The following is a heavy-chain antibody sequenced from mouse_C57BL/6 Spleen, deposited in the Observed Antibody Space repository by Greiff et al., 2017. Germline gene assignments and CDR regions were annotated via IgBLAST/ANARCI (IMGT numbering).Heavy chain of an antibody. V-gene: IGHV5-4*01. CDR2: LSDGGSYT. D-gene: IGHD1-1*01. CDR3: TLDYYGSSPFYAMDY. CDR1: GFTFSSYA. J-gene: IGHJ4*01. Sequence: VQRVESGGGLVKPGGSLKLSCAASGFTFSSYAMSWVRQTPEKRLEWVATLSDGGSYTYYPDNVKGRFTISRDNAKHNLYLQMSHLKSDDTAMYYCTLDYYGSSPFYAMDYWGQGTSVTVSS.